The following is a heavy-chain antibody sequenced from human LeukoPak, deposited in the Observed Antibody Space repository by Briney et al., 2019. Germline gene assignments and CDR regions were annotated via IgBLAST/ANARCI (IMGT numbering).Heavy chain of an antibody. Sequence: SETLSLTCTVSGGSISSSGYFWGWIRQPPGKGLEWIGSIYYSGSTYYNPSLKSRVTISVDTSKNQFSLKLSSVTAADTAVYYCARLYDFWSGYPGYFDYWGQGILVTVSS. J-gene: IGHJ4*02. CDR1: GGSISSSGYF. CDR3: ARLYDFWSGYPGYFDY. V-gene: IGHV4-39*07. D-gene: IGHD3-3*01. CDR2: IYYSGST.